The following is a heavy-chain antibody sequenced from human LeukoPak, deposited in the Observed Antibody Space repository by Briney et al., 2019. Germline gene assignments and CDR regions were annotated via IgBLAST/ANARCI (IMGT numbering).Heavy chain of an antibody. CDR1: GFTFSSYE. Sequence: GGSLRLSCAASGFTFSSYEMNWFRQAPGKGLEWVSYISSSGSTIYYADSVKGRFTISRDNAKNSLYLQMNSLRAEATAVYYCARPYSSSPSGLLGYWGQGTLVTVSS. J-gene: IGHJ4*02. CDR3: ARPYSSSPSGLLGY. D-gene: IGHD6-13*01. V-gene: IGHV3-48*03. CDR2: ISSSGSTI.